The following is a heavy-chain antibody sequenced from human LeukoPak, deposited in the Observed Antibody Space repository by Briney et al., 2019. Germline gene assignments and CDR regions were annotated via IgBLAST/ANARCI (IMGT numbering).Heavy chain of an antibody. CDR2: IKQDGSEK. D-gene: IGHD3-10*01. Sequence: GGSLRLSCAASGFTFSSYWMSWVRQAPGKGLEWVANIKQDGSEKYYVDSVKGRFTISRDNAKNSLYLQMNSLRAEDTAVYYCARAGSMVRGLDYYYYGMDVWGQGTTVTVSS. V-gene: IGHV3-7*01. CDR1: GFTFSSYW. J-gene: IGHJ6*02. CDR3: ARAGSMVRGLDYYYYGMDV.